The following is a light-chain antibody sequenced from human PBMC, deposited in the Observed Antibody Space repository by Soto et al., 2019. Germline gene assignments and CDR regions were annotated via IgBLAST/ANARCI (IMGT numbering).Light chain of an antibody. Sequence: QTVVTQPPSASGTPGQRVTISCSGSSSNIGTNTVNWYQQFPGSTPQLLLYNTNQRPSGVPGRFSGSKSGTSASLAISGLQSEEEADYYCAAWDGSLDVVLFGGGPKGTVL. J-gene: IGLJ2*01. V-gene: IGLV1-44*01. CDR1: SSNIGTNT. CDR2: NTN. CDR3: AAWDGSLDVVL.